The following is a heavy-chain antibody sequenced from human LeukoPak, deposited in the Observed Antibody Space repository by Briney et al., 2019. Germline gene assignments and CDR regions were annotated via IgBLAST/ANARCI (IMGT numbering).Heavy chain of an antibody. D-gene: IGHD6-19*01. CDR3: ASEAERPGYSSALGFDY. V-gene: IGHV3-74*01. CDR2: INDDGSDT. J-gene: IGHJ4*02. CDR1: GFTFKLYW. Sequence: GGSLRLSCAVSGFTFKLYWMHWVRQAPGKGPVWVSRINDDGSDTTYADSVKGRFTISRDDAKNMLYLQMNSLRAEDTAVYYCASEAERPGYSSALGFDYWGQGTLVTVSS.